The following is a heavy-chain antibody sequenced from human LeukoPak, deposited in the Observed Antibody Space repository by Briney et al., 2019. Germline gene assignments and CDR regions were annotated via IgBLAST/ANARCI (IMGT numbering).Heavy chain of an antibody. CDR2: IYYSGST. J-gene: IGHJ6*03. CDR1: GGSIRSYY. Sequence: PSETLSLTCTVSGGSIRSYYWSWIRQPPGKGLEWIGYIYYSGSTNYNPSLKSRVTISVDTSKNQFSLKLSSVTAADTAVYYCARAGDPPFYYYYYMDVWGKGTTVTISS. V-gene: IGHV4-59*12. D-gene: IGHD7-27*01. CDR3: ARAGDPPFYYYYYMDV.